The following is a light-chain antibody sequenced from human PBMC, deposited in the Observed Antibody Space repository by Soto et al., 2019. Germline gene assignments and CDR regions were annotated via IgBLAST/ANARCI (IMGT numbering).Light chain of an antibody. J-gene: IGKJ1*01. CDR2: EAS. CDR3: HQYSSYPWT. Sequence: EIVLTQSPATLSLSPGERATLSCRASQTVSSSLAWYQQKPGQAPRLLIYEASNRATGIPARFSGSGSGADFTLTISSLEPEDFATYCCHQYSSYPWTFGQWTKVEMK. V-gene: IGKV3-11*01. CDR1: QTVSSS.